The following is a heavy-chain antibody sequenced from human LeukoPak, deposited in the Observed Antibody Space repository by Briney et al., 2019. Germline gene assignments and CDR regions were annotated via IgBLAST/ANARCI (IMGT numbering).Heavy chain of an antibody. Sequence: GASVKVSCKVSGYTFTINHIHWVRQAPGQRLEWMGVINPSGDSTTYAQNFQGRVTMTRDTSTSTVYMELRSLRSEDTAIYYCAKLATSDTGETYWGQGTLVTVSS. D-gene: IGHD3-16*01. CDR1: GYTFTINH. CDR2: INPSGDST. CDR3: AKLATSDTGETY. V-gene: IGHV1-46*01. J-gene: IGHJ4*02.